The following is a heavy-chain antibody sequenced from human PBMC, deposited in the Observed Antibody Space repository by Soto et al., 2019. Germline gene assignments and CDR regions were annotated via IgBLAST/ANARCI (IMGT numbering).Heavy chain of an antibody. CDR1: GGSMNNYY. CDR3: AREVGYYSATRRNLYFDY. J-gene: IGHJ4*02. D-gene: IGHD2-2*01. V-gene: IGHV4-59*12. Sequence: SETLSLTCTVSGGSMNNYYWSWIRQAPGKGLQYIGYISYMGTTNYNPSLKSRVTISVDTSKNQFSLKLTSVTAADTAVYYCAREVGYYSATRRNLYFDYWGPGTLVTVSS. CDR2: ISYMGTT.